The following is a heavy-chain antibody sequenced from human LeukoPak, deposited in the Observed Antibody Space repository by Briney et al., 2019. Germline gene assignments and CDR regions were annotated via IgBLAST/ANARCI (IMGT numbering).Heavy chain of an antibody. Sequence: ASVKVSCKASGYTFKGFHIHWVRQAPGQGLEWMGWIDPNTGGTNYPQNFQGRVTMTRDTSISTVFVELSGLTFDDTAVYYCARVGYNWNYRLFGDNWFDPWGQGTLVTVSS. V-gene: IGHV1-2*02. D-gene: IGHD1-7*01. CDR1: GYTFKGFH. CDR2: IDPNTGGT. CDR3: ARVGYNWNYRLFGDNWFDP. J-gene: IGHJ5*02.